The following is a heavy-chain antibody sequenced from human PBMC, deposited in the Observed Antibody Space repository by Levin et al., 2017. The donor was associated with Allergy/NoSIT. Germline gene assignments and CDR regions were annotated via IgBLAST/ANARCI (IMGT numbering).Heavy chain of an antibody. D-gene: IGHD3-10*01. CDR1: GFTFSSYW. V-gene: IGHV3-74*01. CDR3: ARDRLWFGELFDY. Sequence: PGGSLRLSCAASGFTFSSYWMHWVRQAPGKGLVWFSRINSDGSSTSYADSVKGRFTISRDNAKNTLYLQMNSLRAEDTAVYYCARDRLWFGELFDYWGQGTLVTVSS. CDR2: INSDGSST. J-gene: IGHJ4*02.